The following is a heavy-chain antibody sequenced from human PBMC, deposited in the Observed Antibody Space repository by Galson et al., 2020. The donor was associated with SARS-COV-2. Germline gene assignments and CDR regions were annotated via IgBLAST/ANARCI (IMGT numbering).Heavy chain of an antibody. D-gene: IGHD6-13*01. Sequence: ASVKVSCKASGYTFTGYYMHWVRQAPGQGLEWMGWINPNSGGTNYAQKFQGRVTMTRDTSISTAYMELSRLRSDDTAVYYCAQFTIAAAGTNAFDIWGQGTMVTVSS. CDR3: AQFTIAAAGTNAFDI. V-gene: IGHV1-2*02. CDR2: INPNSGGT. J-gene: IGHJ3*02. CDR1: GYTFTGYY.